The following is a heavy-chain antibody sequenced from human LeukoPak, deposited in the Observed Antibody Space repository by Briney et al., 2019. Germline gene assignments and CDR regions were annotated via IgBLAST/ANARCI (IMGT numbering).Heavy chain of an antibody. V-gene: IGHV3-11*04. D-gene: IGHD3-10*02. J-gene: IGHJ6*04. Sequence: GWSLRLSCAASGFTFSDYYMSWIRQAPGKGLAWVSYISGSGSNIYYADSVKGRFTISRDNAKHSLYLQMSSLRAEDTAVYYCAELGITMIGGVWGKGTTVTISS. CDR1: GFTFSDYY. CDR3: AELGITMIGGV. CDR2: ISGSGSNI.